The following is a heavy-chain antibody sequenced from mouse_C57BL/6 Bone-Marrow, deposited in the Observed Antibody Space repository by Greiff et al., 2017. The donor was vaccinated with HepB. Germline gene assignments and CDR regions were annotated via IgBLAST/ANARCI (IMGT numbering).Heavy chain of an antibody. Sequence: DVQLVESGGGLVQPGGSLKLSCAASGFTFSDYYMYWVRQTPEKRLEWVAYISNGGGSTYYPDTVKGRFTISRDNAKNTLYLQMSRLKSEDTAMYYCARGPLGAMDYWGQGTSVTVSS. V-gene: IGHV5-12*01. CDR2: ISNGGGST. CDR1: GFTFSDYY. CDR3: ARGPLGAMDY. J-gene: IGHJ4*01. D-gene: IGHD4-1*01.